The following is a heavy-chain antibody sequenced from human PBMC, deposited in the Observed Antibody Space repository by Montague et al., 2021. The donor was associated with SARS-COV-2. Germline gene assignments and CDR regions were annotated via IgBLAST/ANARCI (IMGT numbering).Heavy chain of an antibody. J-gene: IGHJ4*02. CDR3: TSGGSKFGSEFDY. D-gene: IGHD3-10*01. V-gene: IGHV4-61*02. CDR1: GGSISTGRYF. CDR2: ISTSGST. Sequence: TLSLTCTVSGGSISTGRYFWSWIRQPAGKGLEWIGRISTSGSTHYSPSLKSRVTISVDTSKNQFSLKLDSMTAADTALYYCTSGGSKFGSEFDYWGQGTLATVSS.